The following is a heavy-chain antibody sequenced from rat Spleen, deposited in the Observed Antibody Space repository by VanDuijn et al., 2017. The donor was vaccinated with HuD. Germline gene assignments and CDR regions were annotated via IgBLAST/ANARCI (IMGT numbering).Heavy chain of an antibody. J-gene: IGHJ2*01. CDR1: GFNFNDYW. V-gene: IGHV5-25*01. D-gene: IGHD1-12*03. CDR2: ISSGGGGS. Sequence: EVKLVESGGGLVQPGRSLKLSCAASGFNFNDYWMGWVRQAPKKGLEWVASISSGGGGSYYRDSVKGRFTISRDNAKSTLYLQMDSLRSEDTATYYCATRRPYDGYYYFDYWGQGVMVTVSS. CDR3: ATRRPYDGYYYFDY.